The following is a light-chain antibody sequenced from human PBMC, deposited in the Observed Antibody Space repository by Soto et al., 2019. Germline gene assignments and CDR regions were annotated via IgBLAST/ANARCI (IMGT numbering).Light chain of an antibody. CDR1: QDIAIY. J-gene: IGKJ4*01. V-gene: IGKV1-9*01. CDR3: QQLRMYPSP. Sequence: IQLTQSPSSLSASVGDRVTITCRASQDIAIYLAWYQQKPGEAPKLLIYAASTLYGGVPSRFSGSGSGTDFALTITSLQAEDFAPYYCQQLRMYPSPFGGGTKVEIK. CDR2: AAS.